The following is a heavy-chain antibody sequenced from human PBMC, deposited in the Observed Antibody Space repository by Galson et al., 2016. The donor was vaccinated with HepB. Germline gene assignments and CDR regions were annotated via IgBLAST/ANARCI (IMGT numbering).Heavy chain of an antibody. V-gene: IGHV4-61*02. CDR3: VRERISLVRGGNYYYYYIDV. J-gene: IGHJ6*03. CDR2: VLFTGST. CDR1: GGSISIGSYF. D-gene: IGHD3-10*01. Sequence: TLSLTCSVSGGSISIGSYFWSWIRQPAGKGLEWLGRVLFTGSTTYNPPLKSRVTLAADTSKNQFSLNLASVTATDTAVYYCVRERISLVRGGNYYYYYIDVWGEGTTIIVS.